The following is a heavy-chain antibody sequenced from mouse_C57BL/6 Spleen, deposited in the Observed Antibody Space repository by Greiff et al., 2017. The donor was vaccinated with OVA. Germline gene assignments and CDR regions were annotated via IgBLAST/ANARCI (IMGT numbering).Heavy chain of an antibody. D-gene: IGHD2-5*01. Sequence: EVQLVESEGGLVQPGSSMKLSCTASGFTFSDYYMAWVRQVPEKGLEWVANINYDGSSTYYLDSLKSRFIISRDNAKNILYLQMSSLKSEDTATYYCARDRSNYLYYFDYWGQGTTLTVSS. CDR2: INYDGSST. J-gene: IGHJ2*01. V-gene: IGHV5-16*01. CDR1: GFTFSDYY. CDR3: ARDRSNYLYYFDY.